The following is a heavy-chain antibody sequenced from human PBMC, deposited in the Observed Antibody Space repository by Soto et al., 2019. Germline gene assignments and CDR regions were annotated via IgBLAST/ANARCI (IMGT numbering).Heavy chain of an antibody. J-gene: IGHJ1*01. CDR2: IYWNDEK. V-gene: IGHV2-5*01. CDR3: AHRTWEPQSAYFQY. D-gene: IGHD1-26*01. Sequence: QITLRESGPTVVKPTETLTLTCSFSGFALSTSGMNVGWIRQPPGKALEWLALIYWNDEKRYSPSLKDRLTITKDTSKNEVVLTLTNMEPVDSGTYYCAHRTWEPQSAYFQYWGQGTLVKVSS. CDR1: GFALSTSGMN.